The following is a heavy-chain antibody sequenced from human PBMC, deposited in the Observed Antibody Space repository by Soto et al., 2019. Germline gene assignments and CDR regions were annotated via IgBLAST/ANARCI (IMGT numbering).Heavy chain of an antibody. V-gene: IGHV4-30-4*01. CDR1: GGSTSSDNY. CDR3: AREGGESSDGLYYFDS. CDR2: IYYSGNT. D-gene: IGHD3-16*01. Sequence: PSETLSLTCTVSGGSTSSDNYWSWIRQPPGKGLEWIGHIYYSGNTDYNPSLKSRLAISIDTSKNQFSLKLRSVTAADTAVYFCAREGGESSDGLYYFDSWGQGSLVTVS. J-gene: IGHJ4*02.